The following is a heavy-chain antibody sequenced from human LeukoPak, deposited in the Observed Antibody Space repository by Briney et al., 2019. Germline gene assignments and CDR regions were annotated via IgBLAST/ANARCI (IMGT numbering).Heavy chain of an antibody. CDR3: AKLSGYPGAY. CDR1: GFTFDDYG. J-gene: IGHJ4*02. D-gene: IGHD3-22*01. CDR2: INWNGGST. V-gene: IGHV3-20*04. Sequence: GGSLRLSCAASGFTFDDYGMSWVRQAPGKGLEWVSGINWNGGSTGYADSVKGRFTISRDNSKNTLYLQMNSLRAEDTAVYFCAKLSGYPGAYWGQGTLVTVSS.